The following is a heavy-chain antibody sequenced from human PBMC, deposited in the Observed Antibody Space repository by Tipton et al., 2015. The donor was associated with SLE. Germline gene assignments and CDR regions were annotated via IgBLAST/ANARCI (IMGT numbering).Heavy chain of an antibody. CDR1: GGPFDNFY. D-gene: IGHD2-2*01. J-gene: IGHJ5*02. CDR3: ARSTDQNWFDP. CDR2: IYYGGGT. V-gene: IGHV4-59*06. Sequence: TLSLTCAVYGGPFDNFYWTWIRQPPGKGLEWIGNIYYGGGTYYNPSLESRVTISLDTSKNQFSLKLNSVTAADTAVYYCARSTDQNWFDPWGQGTLVTVSS.